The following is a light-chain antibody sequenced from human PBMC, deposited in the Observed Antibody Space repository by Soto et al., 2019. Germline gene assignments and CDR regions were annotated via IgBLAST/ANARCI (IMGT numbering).Light chain of an antibody. V-gene: IGKV3-11*01. J-gene: IGKJ4*02. CDR1: QSISTY. CDR3: QQRSNWPPGLT. Sequence: EIVLTQSPATLSLSPGEIATLSCRASQSISTYLAWYQQKPGQAPRLLIYDVSKRAARVPARFSGGGSGTDFTLTISSLEPEDFAVYYCQQRSNWPPGLTFGGGTKVEI. CDR2: DVS.